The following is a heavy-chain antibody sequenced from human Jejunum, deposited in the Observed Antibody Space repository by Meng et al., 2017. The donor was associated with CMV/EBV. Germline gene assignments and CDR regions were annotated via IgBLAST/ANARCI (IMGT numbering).Heavy chain of an antibody. J-gene: IGHJ4*02. V-gene: IGHV7-4-1*02. D-gene: IGHD2-15*01. CDR2: INTNTGNP. Sequence: QVELDQSGSELKKPGASVKVSCKASGYTFTSYAMKWVRQAPGQGLEWMGWINTNTGNPTYAQGFTGRFVFSLDTSVSTAYLQISSLKAADTAVYYCARLYCSGGSCYTIDYWGQGTLVTVSS. CDR3: ARLYCSGGSCYTIDY. CDR1: GYTFTSYA.